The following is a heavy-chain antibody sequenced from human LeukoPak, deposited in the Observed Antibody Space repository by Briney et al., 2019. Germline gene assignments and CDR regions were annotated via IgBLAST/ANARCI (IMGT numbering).Heavy chain of an antibody. D-gene: IGHD5-24*01. CDR3: ARGGDGYNYFDY. J-gene: IGHJ4*02. CDR2: IYYSGST. CDR1: RGSITPYY. Sequence: PSETLSLTCTVSRGSITPYYWTWIRQPPGKGLEWIGYIYYSGSTKYNPSLESRVSISIDTSKNQFSLKLSSVTAADTAVYYCARGGDGYNYFDYWGQGTLVTVSS. V-gene: IGHV4-59*01.